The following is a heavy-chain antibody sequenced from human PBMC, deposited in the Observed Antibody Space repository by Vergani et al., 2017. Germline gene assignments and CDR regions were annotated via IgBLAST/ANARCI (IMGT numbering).Heavy chain of an antibody. J-gene: IGHJ3*02. CDR1: LFPFTPSP. CDR3: ATDLGYYGSGSHLRLYAFDI. CDR2: ISYDGSNK. V-gene: IGHV3-30*03. Sequence: VQLVESGGGVFPPGRSLPLSSPSSLFPFTPSPLHWLRPAPAHERPLVPIISYDGSNKYYADSVKGRFTISRDNSKNTLYLQMNSLRAEDPAVYYCATDLGYYGSGSHLRLYAFDIWGQGTMVTVSS. D-gene: IGHD3-10*01.